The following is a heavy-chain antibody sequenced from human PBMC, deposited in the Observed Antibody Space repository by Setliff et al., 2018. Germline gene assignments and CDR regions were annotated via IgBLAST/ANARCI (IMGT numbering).Heavy chain of an antibody. D-gene: IGHD3-10*01. J-gene: IGHJ6*03. CDR2: IIPIFGSA. Sequence: GASVKVSCKASGGTFNSYAISWVRQAPGQGLEWMGGIIPIFGSANYARKFQGRVTMTRDTSTSTVYMELSSLRSEDTAVYYCARTGLLWFGELFHYYYYMDVWGKGTTVTVSS. CDR1: GGTFNSYA. CDR3: ARTGLLWFGELFHYYYYMDV. V-gene: IGHV1-69*05.